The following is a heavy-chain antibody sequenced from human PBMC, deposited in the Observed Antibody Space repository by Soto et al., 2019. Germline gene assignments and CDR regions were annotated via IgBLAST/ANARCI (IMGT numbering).Heavy chain of an antibody. Sequence: SETLSLTCTVSGGSISGYYWSWIRQPPGKGLEWIGYIYYSGSTNYNPSLKSRVTISVDTSKNQFSLKLSSVTAADTAVYYCAREGGSSSSLRYFDWLPSHYYYYMDVWGKGTTVTVSS. CDR2: IYYSGST. D-gene: IGHD3-9*01. CDR1: GGSISGYY. J-gene: IGHJ6*03. V-gene: IGHV4-59*01. CDR3: AREGGSSSSLRYFDWLPSHYYYYMDV.